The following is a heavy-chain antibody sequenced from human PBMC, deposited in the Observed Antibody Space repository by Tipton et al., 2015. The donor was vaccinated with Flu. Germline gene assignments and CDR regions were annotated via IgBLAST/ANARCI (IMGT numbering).Heavy chain of an antibody. CDR1: GGPMSGHY. J-gene: IGHJ5*01. CDR3: ARMRPPKNWFDS. CDR2: IYNSDIA. V-gene: IGHV4-59*11. Sequence: TLSLTCTVSGGPMSGHYWTWLRQSPGGGLEWIAYIYNSDIADYNPSLKSRATISVDTSRSEYSLKLISVTAADTAIYYCARMRPPKNWFDSWGQGTLVTVSS.